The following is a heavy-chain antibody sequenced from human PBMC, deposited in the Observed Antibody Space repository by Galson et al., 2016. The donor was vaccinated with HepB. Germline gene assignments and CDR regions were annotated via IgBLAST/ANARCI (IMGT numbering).Heavy chain of an antibody. CDR3: ARGSNCSGGRCFWFDP. J-gene: IGHJ5*02. CDR2: IYYSGST. Sequence: TLSLTCTVSSDSFTGSSYYWAWIRQPPGKGLEWIGYIYYSGSTYYNSSLKSRVIISVDTSKNQFSLMLGSVTAADTAIYYCARGSNCSGGRCFWFDPWGQGTLVTVSS. D-gene: IGHD2-15*01. CDR1: SDSFTGSSYY. V-gene: IGHV4-31*03.